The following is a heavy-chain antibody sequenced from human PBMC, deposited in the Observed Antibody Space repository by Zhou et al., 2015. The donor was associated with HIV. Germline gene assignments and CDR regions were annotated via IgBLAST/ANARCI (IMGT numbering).Heavy chain of an antibody. D-gene: IGHD3-16*01. CDR3: ARGLPPSIRNPLDI. J-gene: IGHJ3*02. Sequence: QVQLVQSGPEVRKPGASVKVSCRASGHTFTSFNIHWVRQAPGQGLEWMGRVNPSGESTSYAQKFQGRITMTRDTPTGTVYMELTSLRSDDMAVYYCARGLPPSIRNPLDIWGQGTMVTVSS. CDR1: GHTFTSFN. CDR2: VNPSGEST. V-gene: IGHV1-46*01.